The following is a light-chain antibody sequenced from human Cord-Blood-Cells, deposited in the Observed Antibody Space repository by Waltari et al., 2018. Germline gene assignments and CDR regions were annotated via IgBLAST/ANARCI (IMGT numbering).Light chain of an antibody. Sequence: QSALTQPRSVSGSPGQSVTISCTGTSSDVGGYNYVSWYQQHPGKAPKLMIYDVSKRPSGVPDLFSGSKSGNTAFLTISGLQAEDEADYYCCSYAGSYTVFGGGTKLTVL. V-gene: IGLV2-11*01. J-gene: IGLJ2*01. CDR3: CSYAGSYTV. CDR2: DVS. CDR1: SSDVGGYNY.